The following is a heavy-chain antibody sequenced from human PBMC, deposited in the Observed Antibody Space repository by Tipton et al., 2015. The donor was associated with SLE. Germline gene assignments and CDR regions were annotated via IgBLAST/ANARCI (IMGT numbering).Heavy chain of an antibody. V-gene: IGHV4-59*08. CDR3: ARFRDEYYYYAMDV. CDR1: GVSISRSY. Sequence: TLSLTCTVSGVSISRSYWSWIRQPPGKGLEWIGYVYYSGSTNYNPSLKSRVTISMDPSKNQFSLKLNSVTAADTAVYYCARFRDEYYYYAMDVWGQGTTVTVSS. CDR2: VYYSGST. J-gene: IGHJ6*02.